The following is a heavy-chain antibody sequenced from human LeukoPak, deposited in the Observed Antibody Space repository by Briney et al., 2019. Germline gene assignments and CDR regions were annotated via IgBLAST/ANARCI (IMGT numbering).Heavy chain of an antibody. J-gene: IGHJ4*02. V-gene: IGHV4-39*01. CDR2: INYSGST. D-gene: IGHD3-22*01. Sequence: PSETLSLTCTVFGDSIIDSTYYWGWLRQPPGKGLDWIGVINYSGSTYYNPSLRSRVTISVDTSKNQFSLKLNSVTASDTAVYYCARGYDFWGQRTLVTVSS. CDR1: GDSIIDSTYY. CDR3: ARGYDF.